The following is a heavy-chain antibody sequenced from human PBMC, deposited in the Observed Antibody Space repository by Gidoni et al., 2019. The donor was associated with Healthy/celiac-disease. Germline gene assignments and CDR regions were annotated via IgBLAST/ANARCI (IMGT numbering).Heavy chain of an antibody. J-gene: IGHJ4*02. Sequence: QVQLVESGGGVVQPGRSLRLSCAASGFTFSSYAMHWVRQAPGKGLEWVAVISYDGSNKYYADSVKGRFTISRDNSKNTLYLQMNSLRAEDTAVYYCARAVGAVAGNDYWGQGTLVTVSS. D-gene: IGHD6-19*01. CDR3: ARAVGAVAGNDY. CDR1: GFTFSSYA. V-gene: IGHV3-30*04. CDR2: ISYDGSNK.